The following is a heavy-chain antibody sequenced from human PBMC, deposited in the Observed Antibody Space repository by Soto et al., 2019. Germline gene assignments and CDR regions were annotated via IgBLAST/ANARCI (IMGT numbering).Heavy chain of an antibody. D-gene: IGHD2-2*01. CDR2: IYSGGST. Sequence: GGSLRLSCAASGFTVSSNYMSWVRQAPGKGLEWVSVIYSGGSTYYADSVKGRFTISRDNSKNTLYLQMNSLRAEDTAVYYCARERSVVVPAARRRVYYFDYWGQGTLVTVSS. V-gene: IGHV3-66*01. CDR3: ARERSVVVPAARRRVYYFDY. CDR1: GFTVSSNY. J-gene: IGHJ4*02.